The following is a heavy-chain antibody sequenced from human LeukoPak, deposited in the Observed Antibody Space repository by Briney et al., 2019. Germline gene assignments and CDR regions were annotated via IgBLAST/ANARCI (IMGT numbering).Heavy chain of an antibody. CDR1: GYTLTDYY. CDR2: INPNGGDT. V-gene: IGHV1-2*02. D-gene: IGHD3-10*01. J-gene: IGHJ4*02. CDR3: ARDRSLLTMVWFDY. Sequence: ASVKVSCKASGYTLTDYYMHWVRQAPGQGLEWMGWINPNGGDTNYAHKFQGRVTMTRDTSISTAYMELSSLRSDDTALYYCARDRSLLTMVWFDYWGQGTLVTVSS.